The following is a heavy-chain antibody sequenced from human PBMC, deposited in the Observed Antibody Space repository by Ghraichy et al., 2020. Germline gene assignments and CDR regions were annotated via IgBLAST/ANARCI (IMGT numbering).Heavy chain of an antibody. D-gene: IGHD3/OR15-3a*01. J-gene: IGHJ4*02. CDR1: GFTFSAYA. CDR2: ICYDSSSD. Sequence: LSLTCAASGFTFSAYAMHWVRQAPGKGLEWVSLICYDSSSDYYADSVKGRFTISRDNSKNTLYLHLNSLRADDTAVYYWARFGWTGITYGGIDYWGQGTLVTVSS. V-gene: IGHV3-33*01. CDR3: ARFGWTGITYGGIDY.